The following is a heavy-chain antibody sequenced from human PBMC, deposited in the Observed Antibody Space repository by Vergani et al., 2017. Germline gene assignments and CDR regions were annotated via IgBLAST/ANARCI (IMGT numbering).Heavy chain of an antibody. J-gene: IGHJ4*02. CDR2: IIPISGTT. V-gene: IGHV1-69*13. D-gene: IGHD2-8*01. CDR3: ARAWYYYSTNGYYYFDS. Sequence: QVQLVQSGTEVKKPGSSVKVSCKAPGNSFNTYSFSWVRQVPGQGLEWMGRIIPISGTTNYTQNFQGRVSITADESTSTAYVELRGLRSEDTAVYYCARAWYYYSTNGYYYFDSWGQGTLVTVSS. CDR1: GNSFNTYS.